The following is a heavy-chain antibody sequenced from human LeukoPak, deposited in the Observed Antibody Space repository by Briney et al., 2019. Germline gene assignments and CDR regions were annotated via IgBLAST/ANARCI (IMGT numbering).Heavy chain of an antibody. CDR1: GFSFSTYA. CDR2: ISYDGNKK. D-gene: IGHD5-24*01. Sequence: PGGSLRLSCAASGFSFSTYAMHWVRQAPGKGLEWVALISYDGNKKDYADSVKGRFTISRDNSKNTLYLQMNSLRVEDTAVYYCARSNGYPIMDAFDVWGQGTMFTVSS. J-gene: IGHJ3*01. CDR3: ARSNGYPIMDAFDV. V-gene: IGHV3-30*03.